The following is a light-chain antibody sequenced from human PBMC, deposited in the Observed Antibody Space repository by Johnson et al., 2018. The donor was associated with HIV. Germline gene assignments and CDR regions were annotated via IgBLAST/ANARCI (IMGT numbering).Light chain of an antibody. J-gene: IGLJ1*01. CDR1: SSNIGKNY. V-gene: IGLV1-51*01. Sequence: QPVLTQPPSVSAAPGQKVTISCSGSSSNIGKNYVSWYQQLPGTAPKLLIYDNNKRPSGIPDRFSGSKSGTSATLGITGLQTGAEADYYCGTWDSSLNAGPWVFGTGTKVTVL. CDR2: DNN. CDR3: GTWDSSLNAGPWV.